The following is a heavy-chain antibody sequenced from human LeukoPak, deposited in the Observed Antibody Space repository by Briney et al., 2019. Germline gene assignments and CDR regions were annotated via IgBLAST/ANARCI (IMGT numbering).Heavy chain of an antibody. V-gene: IGHV4-61*02. CDR3: ARDFFRGYYSYLDV. CDR1: GGYVSTGSYY. Sequence: ASETLTLTCTVSGGYVSTGSYYWAWIRQPAGKGLEWIGRAHRSAASNYNPSLKDRVIISMDLPNNQFSLRLTSVTAADTAKYYCARDFFRGYYSYLDVWGKGTTVIVSS. CDR2: AHRSAAS. J-gene: IGHJ6*03. D-gene: IGHD2/OR15-2a*01.